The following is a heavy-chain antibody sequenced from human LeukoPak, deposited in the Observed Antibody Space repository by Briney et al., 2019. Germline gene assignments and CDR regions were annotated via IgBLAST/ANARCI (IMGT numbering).Heavy chain of an antibody. D-gene: IGHD6-13*01. CDR3: AKAGYSSSWPFDY. J-gene: IGHJ4*02. V-gene: IGHV3-23*01. CDR1: GFTFSSYS. CDR2: LSGSGSTT. Sequence: PGGSLRLSCAASGFTFSSYSINWVRQAPGKGLEWVSALSGSGSTTYYADSVKGRFTISRDNSKNTVFLQMNSLRVEDTAVYYCAKAGYSSSWPFDYWGQGTQVTVSS.